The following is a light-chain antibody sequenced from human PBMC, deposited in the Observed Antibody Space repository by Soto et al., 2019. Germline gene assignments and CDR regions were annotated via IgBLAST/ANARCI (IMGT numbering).Light chain of an antibody. Sequence: SGSPGQSITISCTGTSSDVGSYNFVSWFQQHPGKAPKLMIYEGSERPSGVSNRFSGSKSGNTASLTISGLQAEDEADYYCCSYAGSSTYVFGTGTKVTVL. CDR2: EGS. V-gene: IGLV2-23*01. J-gene: IGLJ1*01. CDR3: CSYAGSSTYV. CDR1: SSDVGSYNF.